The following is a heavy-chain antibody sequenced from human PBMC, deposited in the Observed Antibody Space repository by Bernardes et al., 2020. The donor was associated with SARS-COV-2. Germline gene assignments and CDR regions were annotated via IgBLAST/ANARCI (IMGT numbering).Heavy chain of an antibody. CDR2: IHPGNSDT. Sequence: GESLKISCKTSGDSFTNYWIGWVRQMPGKGLEWMGIIHPGNSDTRYSPSFQGQVTISADTSISTAYLQWSSLKASDTAMYYCARRGCSSRSCYYYYGIDFWGQGTTVTVSS. CDR1: GDSFTNYW. CDR3: ARRGCSSRSCYYYYGIDF. D-gene: IGHD2-2*01. J-gene: IGHJ6*02. V-gene: IGHV5-51*01.